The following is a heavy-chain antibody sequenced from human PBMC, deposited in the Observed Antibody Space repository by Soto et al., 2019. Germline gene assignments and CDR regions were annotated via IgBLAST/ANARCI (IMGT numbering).Heavy chain of an antibody. CDR3: ARTPQGGAAAGT. J-gene: IGHJ4*02. Sequence: ASVKVSCKASGYTFTSYAMHWVRQAPGQRLEWMGWINAGNGNTKYSQKFQGRVTITRDTSASTAYMELSSLRSEDTAVYYCARTPQGGAAAGTWGQGTLVTVSS. CDR2: INAGNGNT. V-gene: IGHV1-3*01. CDR1: GYTFTSYA. D-gene: IGHD6-13*01.